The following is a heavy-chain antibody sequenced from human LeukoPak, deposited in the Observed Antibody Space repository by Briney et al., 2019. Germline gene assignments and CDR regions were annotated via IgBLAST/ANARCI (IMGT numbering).Heavy chain of an antibody. CDR1: GFTFSSYG. J-gene: IGHJ4*02. Sequence: GGTLRLSCAASGFTFSSYGMSWVRQAPGKGLEWVSYISSSSSTIYYADSVKGRFTISRDNAKNSLFVQMNSLRAEDTAIYYCARDSPPDYWGQGTLVTVSS. V-gene: IGHV3-48*01. CDR2: ISSSSSTI. CDR3: ARDSPPDY.